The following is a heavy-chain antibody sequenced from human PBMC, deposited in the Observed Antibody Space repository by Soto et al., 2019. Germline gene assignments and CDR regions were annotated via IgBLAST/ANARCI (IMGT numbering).Heavy chain of an antibody. CDR2: IYYRGGT. D-gene: IGHD3-16*01. J-gene: IGHJ6*02. CDR3: ARDTSYHYEGLDV. CDR1: GGPISSGGYF. Sequence: QVQLQESGPGLVKPSQTLSLTCTVSGGPISSGGYFWSWIRQHPGKGLEWIGYIYYRGGTFYNPSLKRRVTISVDTSKNQFSLKLSSVTAADTAVYYCARDTSYHYEGLDVWGQGTTVTVSS. V-gene: IGHV4-31*03.